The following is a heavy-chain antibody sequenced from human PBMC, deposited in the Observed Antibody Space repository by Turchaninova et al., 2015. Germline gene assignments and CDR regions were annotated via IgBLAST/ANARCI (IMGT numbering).Heavy chain of an antibody. V-gene: IGHV1-69*01. J-gene: IGHJ6*03. CDR1: GGPCRGYA. CDR2: IIPIFDTT. D-gene: IGHD3-9*01. CDR3: ARDSIRRYVDWRESSVYYMDV. Sequence: WEHSSSDASGGPCRGYAISWVRQAPGQGLELMGGIIPIFDTTNYPQKFQGRVTITADESTSTAYMELSSLRSDDTAVYYCARDSIRRYVDWRESSVYYMDVWGKGTAVTVSS.